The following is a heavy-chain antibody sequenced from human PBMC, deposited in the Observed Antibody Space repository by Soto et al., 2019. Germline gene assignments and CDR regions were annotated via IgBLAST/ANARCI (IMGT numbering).Heavy chain of an antibody. J-gene: IGHJ4*02. CDR2: IYHSGNT. Sequence: SETLSLTCTVSGDSITDYYWSWIRQAPGKGLEWIGFIYHSGNTNYKSSLKGRVTMSMDTSKSQFFLKLTSVTAADTAVYYCARDLGIGSSGPFDYWGQGALVTVP. D-gene: IGHD1-20*01. CDR1: GDSITDYY. CDR3: ARDLGIGSSGPFDY. V-gene: IGHV4-59*01.